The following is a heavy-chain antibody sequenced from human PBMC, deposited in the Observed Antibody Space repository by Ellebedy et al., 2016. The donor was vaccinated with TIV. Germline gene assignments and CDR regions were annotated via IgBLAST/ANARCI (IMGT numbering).Heavy chain of an antibody. CDR1: GYTFTSND. D-gene: IGHD6-6*01. Sequence: AASVKVSCKASGYTFTSNDISWVRQAPGQGLEWMGWISGYNGNTNYAQKLQGRVTLTTDTSTRTAYMELRILRSDDTAVYYCARGGSSSASGIDYWGQGTLVTVSS. J-gene: IGHJ4*02. CDR2: ISGYNGNT. CDR3: ARGGSSSASGIDY. V-gene: IGHV1-18*04.